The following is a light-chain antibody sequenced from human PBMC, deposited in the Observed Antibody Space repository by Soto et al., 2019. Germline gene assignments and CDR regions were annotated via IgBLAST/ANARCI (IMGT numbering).Light chain of an antibody. CDR2: ENN. J-gene: IGLJ1*01. V-gene: IGLV1-40*01. Sequence: QSVLTQPPSVSEAPGQRVTISCTGSSSNIGAGYEAHSYQQVPGTAPILLIYENNNRPSGVPDRFSGSKSGTSASLAITGLQAEDEAEDYCQSYDSSLSGYVFGTGTKLTVL. CDR3: QSYDSSLSGYV. CDR1: SSNIGAGYE.